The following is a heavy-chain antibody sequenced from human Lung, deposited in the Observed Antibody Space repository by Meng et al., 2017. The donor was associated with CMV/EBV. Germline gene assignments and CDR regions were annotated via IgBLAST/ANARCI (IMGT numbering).Heavy chain of an antibody. CDR2: IYGDGKT. D-gene: IGHD5/OR15-5a*01. CDR1: GFSVSENY. CDR3: ARGSVYFDR. Sequence: GGSLRLSCAAPGFSVSENYVSWVRQAPGKGLSWVSVIYGDGKTYYSDSVVGRFTISRDNSRNTVFLQMNNLGADDTANYFCARGSVYFDRWGQGTLVTGSS. J-gene: IGHJ4*02. V-gene: IGHV3-53*01.